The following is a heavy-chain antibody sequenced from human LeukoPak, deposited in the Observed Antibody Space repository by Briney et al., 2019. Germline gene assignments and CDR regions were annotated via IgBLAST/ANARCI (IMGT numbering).Heavy chain of an antibody. CDR3: ATDDTYYDFWAVYSGRYFDL. D-gene: IGHD3-3*01. CDR2: ISGYNGKT. Sequence: ASVKVSCKASGYTCTSYGISWVRQAPGQGLEWMGWISGYNGKTNHAQKFQGRVTMTTDTPTSTAYMELRSLRSDDTAVYYCATDDTYYDFWAVYSGRYFDLWGRGTLVTVSS. V-gene: IGHV1-18*01. J-gene: IGHJ2*01. CDR1: GYTCTSYG.